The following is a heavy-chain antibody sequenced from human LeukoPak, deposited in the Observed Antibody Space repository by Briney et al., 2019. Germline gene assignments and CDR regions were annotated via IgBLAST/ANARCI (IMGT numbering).Heavy chain of an antibody. CDR2: ISGSGGST. J-gene: IGHJ4*02. CDR3: AKDSHDIVVVPAAMGLDY. V-gene: IGHV3-23*01. CDR1: GFTFSSYA. D-gene: IGHD2-2*01. Sequence: GGSLRLSCAASGFTFSSYAMSWVRQAPGKGLEWVSAISGSGGSTYYADSVKGRFTISRDNSKNTLYLQINSLRAEDTAVYYCAKDSHDIVVVPAAMGLDYWGQGTLVTVSS.